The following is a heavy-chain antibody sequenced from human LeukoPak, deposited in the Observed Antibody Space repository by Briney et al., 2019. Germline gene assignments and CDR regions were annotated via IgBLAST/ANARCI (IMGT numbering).Heavy chain of an antibody. Sequence: PSETLSLTCTVSGGSISSYYWSWIRQPPGKGLEWIGYIYYSGSTNYNPSLKSRVTISVDTSKNQFSLKLSSVTAADTAVYYCARRWGYYYDSSGYYYGGWGQGTLVTVSS. CDR1: GGSISSYY. CDR2: IYYSGST. D-gene: IGHD3-22*01. CDR3: ARRWGYYYDSSGYYYGG. V-gene: IGHV4-59*01. J-gene: IGHJ4*02.